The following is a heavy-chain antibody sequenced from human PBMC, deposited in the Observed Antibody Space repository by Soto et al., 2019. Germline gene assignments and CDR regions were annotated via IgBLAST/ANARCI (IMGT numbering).Heavy chain of an antibody. Sequence: VELLQSGGGLVQPGGSLTLSCAASGFIFSNYAMSWVRQAPGKGLEWVAGMGGANDDTYYADSVRGRFVISRDNFKDTLFLQMNSLRAEDTALYFCAKDRVNHNSVWDPFDIWGQGTMVTVSS. J-gene: IGHJ3*02. V-gene: IGHV3-23*01. D-gene: IGHD2-21*01. CDR3: AKDRVNHNSVWDPFDI. CDR1: GFIFSNYA. CDR2: MGGANDDT.